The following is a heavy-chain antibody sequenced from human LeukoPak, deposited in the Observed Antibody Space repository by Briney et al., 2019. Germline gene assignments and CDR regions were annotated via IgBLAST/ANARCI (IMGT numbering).Heavy chain of an antibody. V-gene: IGHV3-21*01. Sequence: GGSLRLSCAASGFTFSSFNMNWVRQAPGKGLEWVSSISSSSSYIYYADSVKGRFTISRDNAKNSLYLQMNSLRAEDTAVYYCARAPLGAHMDVWGKGTTVTVSS. D-gene: IGHD3-16*01. J-gene: IGHJ6*03. CDR1: GFTFSSFN. CDR2: ISSSSSYI. CDR3: ARAPLGAHMDV.